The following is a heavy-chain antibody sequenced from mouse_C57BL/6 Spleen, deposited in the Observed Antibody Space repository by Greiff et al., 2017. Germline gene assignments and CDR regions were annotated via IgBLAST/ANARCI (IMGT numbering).Heavy chain of an antibody. CDR3: ARDEDYDGYYAMDY. J-gene: IGHJ4*01. Sequence: VQLQQSGAELVRPGASVKLSCKASGYTFTDYYINWVKQRPGQGLAWIARIYPGSGNTYYNEKFKGKATLTAEKSSSTAYMQLSSLTSEDSAVYFCARDEDYDGYYAMDYWGQGTSVTVSS. CDR1: GYTFTDYY. D-gene: IGHD2-4*01. V-gene: IGHV1-76*01. CDR2: IYPGSGNT.